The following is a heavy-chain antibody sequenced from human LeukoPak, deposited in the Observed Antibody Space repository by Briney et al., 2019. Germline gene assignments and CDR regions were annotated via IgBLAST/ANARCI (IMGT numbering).Heavy chain of an antibody. CDR2: ISGSGDYT. CDR3: AKDLAVREVIPYSFDY. J-gene: IGHJ4*02. D-gene: IGHD3-10*01. Sequence: GGSLRLSCAASGFTLSSYWMSWVRQAPGTGLQWVSGISGSGDYTYYADSVKGRFTISRDNSKNTLYLQMNSLRAEDSAVYFCAKDLAVREVIPYSFDYWGQGTLVTVSS. V-gene: IGHV3-23*01. CDR1: GFTLSSYW.